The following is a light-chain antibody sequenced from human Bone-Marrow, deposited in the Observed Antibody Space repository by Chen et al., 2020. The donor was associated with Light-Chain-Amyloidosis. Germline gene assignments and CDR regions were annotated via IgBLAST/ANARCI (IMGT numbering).Light chain of an antibody. V-gene: IGLV3-25*03. CDR1: DLPTEY. J-gene: IGLJ2*01. CDR3: QTADSSGTYEVI. CDR2: RDT. Sequence: SYELTQPPSVSVSPGQTARITCSGDDLPTEYAYWYQQKPGQAPVLVMHRDTERHSGVSEGFSGHSSGTTATLSIIGVHAEDDADYHCQTADSSGTYEVIFGGGTKLTVL.